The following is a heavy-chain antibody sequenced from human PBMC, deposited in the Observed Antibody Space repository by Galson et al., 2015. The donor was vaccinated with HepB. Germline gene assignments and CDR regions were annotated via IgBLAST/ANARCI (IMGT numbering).Heavy chain of an antibody. CDR2: ISYDGTNK. Sequence: SLRLSCAASGFNFHNYPMHWVRQAPGKGLEWVTIISYDGTNKNYADSVKGRFTISRDNSKNTLYLQVNSLRTGDTAVYYCARAKVAAGYYFDYWGQGTLVTVSS. CDR3: ARAKVAAGYYFDY. V-gene: IGHV3-30*04. CDR1: GFNFHNYP. J-gene: IGHJ4*02. D-gene: IGHD6-13*01.